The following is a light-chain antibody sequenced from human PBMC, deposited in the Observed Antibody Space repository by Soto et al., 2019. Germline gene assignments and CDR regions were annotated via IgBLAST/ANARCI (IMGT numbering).Light chain of an antibody. CDR1: SGHSTYI. Sequence: QSVLTQSSSASASLGSSVKLTCTLSSGHSTYIIAWHQQQPGKAPRYLMKPEGSGSYNKGSGIPDRFSGSRSGADRYLTISNLQFEDEADYYCETWDTNVVVFGGGTKVTVL. CDR2: PEGSGSY. CDR3: ETWDTNVVV. V-gene: IGLV4-60*02. J-gene: IGLJ2*01.